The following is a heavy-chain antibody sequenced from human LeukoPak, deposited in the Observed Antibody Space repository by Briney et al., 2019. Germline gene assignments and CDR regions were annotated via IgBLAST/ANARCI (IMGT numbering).Heavy chain of an antibody. J-gene: IGHJ6*02. CDR3: ATVLYPSGMDV. Sequence: ASVKVSCKASGGTFSSYAISWVRQAPGQGLEWMGWMNPNSGNTGYAQKFQGRVTMTRNTSISTAYMELSSLRSEDTAVYYCATVLYPSGMDVWGQGTTVTVSS. V-gene: IGHV1-8*02. CDR1: GGTFSSYA. D-gene: IGHD2-8*01. CDR2: MNPNSGNT.